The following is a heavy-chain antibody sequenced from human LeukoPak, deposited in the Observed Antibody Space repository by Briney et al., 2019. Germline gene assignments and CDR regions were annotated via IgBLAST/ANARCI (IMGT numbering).Heavy chain of an antibody. J-gene: IGHJ6*03. D-gene: IGHD2-2*01. CDR2: FDPEDGET. Sequence: ASVKVSCKVSGYTLTELSMHWVRQAPGKGLEWMGGFDPEDGETIYAQKFLGRVTMTEDTSTDTAYMELSSLRSEDTAVYYCATLKGYCSSTSCWGYYYYYYYMDVWGKGTTVTVSS. V-gene: IGHV1-24*01. CDR3: ATLKGYCSSTSCWGYYYYYYYMDV. CDR1: GYTLTELS.